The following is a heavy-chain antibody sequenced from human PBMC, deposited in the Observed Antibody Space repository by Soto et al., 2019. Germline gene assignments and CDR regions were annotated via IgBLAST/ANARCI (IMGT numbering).Heavy chain of an antibody. CDR1: GYIFSTYG. Sequence: QVQLEQSGAEVKKSGASVKVSCKASGYIFSTYGINWVRQAPGQGLEWMGWINPYNGKTNYAQKFQGRVTMTTETSRKTAYMELRSLRSDDTAVYYCARVQIVVVVGGTPADYWGQGTLVTVSS. CDR2: INPYNGKT. V-gene: IGHV1-18*01. CDR3: ARVQIVVVVGGTPADY. D-gene: IGHD2-15*01. J-gene: IGHJ4*02.